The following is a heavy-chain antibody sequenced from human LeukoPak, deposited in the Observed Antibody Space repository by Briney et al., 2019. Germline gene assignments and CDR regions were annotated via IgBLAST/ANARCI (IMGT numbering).Heavy chain of an antibody. J-gene: IGHJ6*02. CDR2: TSGSGGST. CDR3: ARGLADCSSSSCLPYGVDV. V-gene: IGHV3-23*01. Sequence: PGGSLRLSCAASGFTFSSYAMSWVRQAPGKGLEWVSATSGSGGSTYYADSVKARFTISRDNAKNSLYLQMNSLRGEDTAFYHCARGLADCSSSSCLPYGVDVWGQGTTVTVSS. CDR1: GFTFSSYA. D-gene: IGHD2-2*01.